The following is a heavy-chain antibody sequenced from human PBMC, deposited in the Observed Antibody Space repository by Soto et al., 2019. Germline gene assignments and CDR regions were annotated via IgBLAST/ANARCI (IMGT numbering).Heavy chain of an antibody. Sequence: QVQLVESGGGVVQPERSLRVSCAASGFTFSRHAMHWVRQAPGKGLEWVTQIWSDGGNKYYTDSVRGRFTISRDNSKNTVNRHMNSLRAGDTAVYYCARDGQYLTPSGMDVWGQGTTVTVSS. D-gene: IGHD2-2*01. CDR3: ARDGQYLTPSGMDV. V-gene: IGHV3-33*01. CDR2: IWSDGGNK. CDR1: GFTFSRHA. J-gene: IGHJ6*02.